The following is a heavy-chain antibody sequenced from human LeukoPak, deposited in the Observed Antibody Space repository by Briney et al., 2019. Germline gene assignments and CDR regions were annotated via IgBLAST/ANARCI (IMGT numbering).Heavy chain of an antibody. Sequence: SETLSLTCTVSGGSISSYYWSWIRQPPGKGLEWIGYIYYSGSTNYNPSLKSRVTISVDTSKNQFSLKLSSVTAADTAVYYCARDSDSSGCDYWGQGTLVTVSS. CDR3: ARDSDSSGCDY. CDR2: IYYSGST. J-gene: IGHJ4*02. D-gene: IGHD3-22*01. CDR1: GGSISSYY. V-gene: IGHV4-59*01.